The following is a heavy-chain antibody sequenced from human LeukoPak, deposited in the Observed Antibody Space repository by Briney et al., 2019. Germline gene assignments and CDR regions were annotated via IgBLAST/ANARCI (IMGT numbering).Heavy chain of an antibody. CDR1: GFTVSSNY. D-gene: IGHD6-13*01. Sequence: GGSLRLSCAASGFTVSSNYMSWVRQAPGKGLEWVSVIYSAGTTYYTDSVKSRLTISRDNSKNTLYLQMNSLRGEDTAVYYCASLMYSSSWYYFDYWGQGTLVTVSS. CDR3: ASLMYSSSWYYFDY. J-gene: IGHJ4*02. V-gene: IGHV3-53*01. CDR2: IYSAGTT.